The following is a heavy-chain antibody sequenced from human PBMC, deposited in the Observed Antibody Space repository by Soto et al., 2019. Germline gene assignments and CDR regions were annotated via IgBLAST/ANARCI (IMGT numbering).Heavy chain of an antibody. CDR3: ARSYSSGWEFDY. V-gene: IGHV3-11*01. Sequence: GGSLRLSCGASGFTFSNYYMSWIRQAPGKGLEWVSYISSTGKTIYYADSVKGRFTVSRDNAQNSLSLKLNSLRVEDTAVYYCARSYSSGWEFDYWGQGTQVTVSS. J-gene: IGHJ4*02. D-gene: IGHD6-19*01. CDR2: ISSTGKTI. CDR1: GFTFSNYY.